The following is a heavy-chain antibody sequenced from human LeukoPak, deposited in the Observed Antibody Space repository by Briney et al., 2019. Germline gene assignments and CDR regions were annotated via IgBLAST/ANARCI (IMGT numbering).Heavy chain of an antibody. CDR3: ARGSPFFPFDY. Sequence: SETLSLTCTVSGGSISSYYWSWIRQPPGKGLEWIGYIYYGGSTNYNPSLKSRVTISVDTSKNQFSLKLSSVTAADTAVHYCARGSPFFPFDYWGQGTLVTVSS. CDR2: IYYGGST. V-gene: IGHV4-59*12. D-gene: IGHD3-10*01. J-gene: IGHJ4*02. CDR1: GGSISSYY.